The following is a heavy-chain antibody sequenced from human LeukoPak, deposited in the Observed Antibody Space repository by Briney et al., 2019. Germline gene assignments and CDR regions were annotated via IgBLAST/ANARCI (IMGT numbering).Heavy chain of an antibody. J-gene: IGHJ4*02. CDR2: IYYTGST. CDR3: ATIAGSSSY. Sequence: SETLSLTCTVSGGSVSAYYWTWFRQPPGKELEWIGYIYYTGSTNCNPSLKSRVTISVDTSNYQFSLKVSSVTAADTAVYYCATIAGSSSYWGQGTLVTVSS. CDR1: GGSVSAYY. V-gene: IGHV4-59*08. D-gene: IGHD6-6*01.